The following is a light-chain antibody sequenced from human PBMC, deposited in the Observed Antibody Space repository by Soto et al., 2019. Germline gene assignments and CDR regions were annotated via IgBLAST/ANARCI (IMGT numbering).Light chain of an antibody. Sequence: DIQMTQSPSSLSTSVGDRVTITCRASQYINNYLNWYQQKPGKAPKLLIFAAYNLQSGVPSRFRGRGSGTDFTLTISSLQPDDVAPSYCQQSYSTPPYTVGQGTKLDMK. CDR1: QYINNY. V-gene: IGKV1-39*01. CDR2: AAY. J-gene: IGKJ2*01. CDR3: QQSYSTPPYT.